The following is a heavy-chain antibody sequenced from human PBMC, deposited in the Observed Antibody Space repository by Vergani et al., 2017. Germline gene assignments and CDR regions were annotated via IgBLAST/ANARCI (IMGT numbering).Heavy chain of an antibody. CDR3: ARDNPQYGGLDY. D-gene: IGHD4-23*01. V-gene: IGHV4-59*12. CDR1: GGSISSYY. CDR2: IYHSGST. Sequence: QVQLQESGPGLVKPSETLSLTCTVSGGSISSYYWSWIRQPPGKGLEWIGYIYHSGSTYYNPSLKSRVTISVDRSKNQFSLKLSSVTAADTAVYYCARDNPQYGGLDYWGQGTLVTVSS. J-gene: IGHJ4*02.